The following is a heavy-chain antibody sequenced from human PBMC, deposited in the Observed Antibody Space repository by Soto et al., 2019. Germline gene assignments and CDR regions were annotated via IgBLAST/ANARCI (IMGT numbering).Heavy chain of an antibody. D-gene: IGHD3-3*01. CDR3: ARQEYSDFWSGPTNLDY. J-gene: IGHJ4*02. CDR2: IYPGDSDT. V-gene: IGHV5-51*01. Sequence: GESLKISCKGSGYSFTSYWIGWVRQMPGKGLEWMGIIYPGDSDTRYSPSFQGQVTISADKSISTAYLQWSSLKAADTAMYYCARQEYSDFWSGPTNLDYWGQGTLVTVSS. CDR1: GYSFTSYW.